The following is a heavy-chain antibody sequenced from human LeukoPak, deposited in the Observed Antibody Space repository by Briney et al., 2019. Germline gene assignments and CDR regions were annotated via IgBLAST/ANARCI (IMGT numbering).Heavy chain of an antibody. CDR1: GGSISSGDYY. Sequence: PSETLSLTCTVSGGSISSGDYYWSWIRQPPGKGLEWIGYIYYSGSTYYNPSLKSRVTISVDTSKNQFSLKLSSVTAADTAVYYCARLLFEVRGVISPYGMDVWGQGTTVTVSS. J-gene: IGHJ6*02. CDR2: IYYSGST. D-gene: IGHD3-10*01. V-gene: IGHV4-30-4*01. CDR3: ARLLFEVRGVISPYGMDV.